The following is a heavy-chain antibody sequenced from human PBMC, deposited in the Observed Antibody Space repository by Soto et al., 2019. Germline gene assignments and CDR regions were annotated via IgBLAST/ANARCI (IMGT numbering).Heavy chain of an antibody. CDR1: GASISSDQYL. Sequence: QVQLQESGPGLVKPSQTLSLTCSVSGASISSDQYLWTWIRQTPGKGLEWIGYISSSGGTYWSPPVKGRANLSLDKSKNQFSLILSSVTAADTAIYFCARGSFREYEDATGYYNSFDPWGQGALVTVSS. CDR3: ARGSFREYEDATGYYNSFDP. J-gene: IGHJ5*02. D-gene: IGHD3-9*01. CDR2: ISSSGGT. V-gene: IGHV4-30-4*01.